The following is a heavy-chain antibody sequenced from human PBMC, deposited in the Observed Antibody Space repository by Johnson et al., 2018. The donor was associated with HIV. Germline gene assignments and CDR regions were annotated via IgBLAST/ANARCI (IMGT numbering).Heavy chain of an antibody. Sequence: QMLLVESGGGVVPPGRSLRLSCTSAFSFSGYAMHWVRQAPGKGLEWVAVVSYDASNKYYADSVKGRFTISRDNSKNTVFLQMDSRRGEDTADYYCARDPGNGGRPFDAFDIWGQGTLVSVSS. J-gene: IGHJ3*02. CDR1: AFSFSGYA. CDR3: ARDPGNGGRPFDAFDI. CDR2: VSYDASNK. D-gene: IGHD4-23*01. V-gene: IGHV3-30*04.